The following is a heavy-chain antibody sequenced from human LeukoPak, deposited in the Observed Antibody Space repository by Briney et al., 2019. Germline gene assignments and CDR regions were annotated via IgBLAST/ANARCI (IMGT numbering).Heavy chain of an antibody. Sequence: QTSETLSLTCAVSGGSISNGACYWGWIRQPPGEGLEWTATIYHDGSTYYNPSLKGRVIISLDTSKNQFSLKLSSVTAADTAVYYCARYPFSTTLNDWGQGTLVTVSS. CDR3: ARYPFSTTLND. D-gene: IGHD3-3*02. CDR1: GGSISNGACY. CDR2: IYHDGST. J-gene: IGHJ4*02. V-gene: IGHV4-39*07.